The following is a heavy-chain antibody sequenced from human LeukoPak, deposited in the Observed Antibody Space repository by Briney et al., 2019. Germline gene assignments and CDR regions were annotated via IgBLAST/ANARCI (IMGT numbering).Heavy chain of an antibody. D-gene: IGHD5-12*01. V-gene: IGHV4-38-2*01. J-gene: IGHJ5*02. CDR3: ARHDFYSSYPHNWFDP. CDR1: GYSISSGYY. CDR2: FYHSGNS. Sequence: SETLSLTCAVSGYSISSGYYWGWIRQPPGKGLEWIGSFYHSGNSYYNPSLKSRVSISVDTSKNQFSLNLSSVTAADTALYYCARHDFYSSYPHNWFDPWGQGTLVTVSS.